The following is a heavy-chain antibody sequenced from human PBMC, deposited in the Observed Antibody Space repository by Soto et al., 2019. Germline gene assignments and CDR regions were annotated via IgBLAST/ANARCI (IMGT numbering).Heavy chain of an antibody. D-gene: IGHD1-1*01. CDR1: GFTFTNAW. V-gene: IGHV3-15*07. CDR3: TTQPFNWNDERGH. Sequence: EVQLMESGGDLVKPGGSLRLSCATSGFTFTNAWMNWVRQAPGKGPEWVGRIKNKFDGGTTDYAAPVKGRFTISRDDSRSMFYLQMNSLETGDTAVYYCTTQPFNWNDERGHWGPGTLVTVSS. CDR2: IKNKFDGGTT. J-gene: IGHJ4*02.